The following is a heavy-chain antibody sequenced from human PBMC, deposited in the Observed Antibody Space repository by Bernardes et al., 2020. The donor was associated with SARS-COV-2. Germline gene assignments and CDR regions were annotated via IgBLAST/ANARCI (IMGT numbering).Heavy chain of an antibody. D-gene: IGHD2-2*01. CDR3: AHRRTGPLPANWFDP. J-gene: IGHJ5*02. CDR1: GYSFTSHW. V-gene: IGHV5-51*01. CDR2: IWPGDSDT. Sequence: GASLKISCKGSGYSFTSHWIGWVRQMPGKGLEWMGMIWPGDSDTRYSPSFQGQVIISVDKSISTAYLQWSRLKTSDTAMYYCAHRRTGPLPANWFDPWGQGILVTVSS.